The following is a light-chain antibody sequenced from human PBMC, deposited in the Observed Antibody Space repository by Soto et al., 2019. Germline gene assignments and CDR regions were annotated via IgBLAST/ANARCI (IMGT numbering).Light chain of an antibody. Sequence: DIVLPQAPDTLSVSPGERATLSCRASQSVGNTLAWYQQQPGQTPRLLIYGASTTATGIPDRFSGSGSGTEFTLTITSLQPDDFATYYCQQYNSYPWTFGQGTKVDI. CDR2: GAS. J-gene: IGKJ1*01. CDR3: QQYNSYPWT. CDR1: QSVGNT. V-gene: IGKV3D-15*01.